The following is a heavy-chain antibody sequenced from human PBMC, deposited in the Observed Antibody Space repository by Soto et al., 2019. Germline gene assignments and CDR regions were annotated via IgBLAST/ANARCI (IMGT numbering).Heavy chain of an antibody. CDR2: IGWNSGSI. CDR1: GFTLDNYA. V-gene: IGHV3-9*01. J-gene: IGHJ4*02. D-gene: IGHD6-19*01. CDR3: AKAGRMAGTGVGNVDY. Sequence: EVQLVESGGGLVQPGRSLRLSCAASGFTLDNYAMHWVRQAPGKGLEWVSGIGWNSGSIGYADSVKGRFTISRDNAKNSLYLQMNSLRAEDTAWDYCAKAGRMAGTGVGNVDYWGQGTLVTVS.